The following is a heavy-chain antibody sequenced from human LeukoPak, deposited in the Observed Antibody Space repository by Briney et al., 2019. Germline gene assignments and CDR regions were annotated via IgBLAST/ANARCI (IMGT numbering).Heavy chain of an antibody. D-gene: IGHD6-13*01. Sequence: GGSLRLSCAVSGFTFSSYWMHWVRQAPGKGLVWVSRINSDGSSTSYAGSVKGRFSISRDNAKNPLYLQMNSLRAEDTAVYYWARGIAAPGRDYWGQGTLVTVSS. CDR1: GFTFSSYW. CDR2: INSDGSST. V-gene: IGHV3-74*01. CDR3: ARGIAAPGRDY. J-gene: IGHJ4*02.